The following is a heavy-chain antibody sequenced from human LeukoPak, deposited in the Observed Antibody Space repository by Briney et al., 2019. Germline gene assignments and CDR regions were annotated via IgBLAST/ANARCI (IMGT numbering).Heavy chain of an antibody. CDR2: VYYSGGT. D-gene: IGHD5-12*01. CDR1: GGSISSGAYS. V-gene: IGHV4-30-4*07. Sequence: PSETLSLTCAVSGGSISSGAYSCRWIRQPPRKGLEWIGYVYYSGGTYYNPSLKSRVTISVDTSKNQFSLKLSSVTAADTAVYYCASHSGGYAYWGQGTLVTVSS. J-gene: IGHJ4*02. CDR3: ASHSGGYAY.